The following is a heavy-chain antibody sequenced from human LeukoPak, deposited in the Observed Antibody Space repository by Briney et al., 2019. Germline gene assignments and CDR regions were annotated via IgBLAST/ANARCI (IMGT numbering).Heavy chain of an antibody. Sequence: GGSLRLSCAGSGFTFSICAMHWVRQAPGKGLEWVSAITATTRSTSYADSVKGRFTISRDNSKRTLYLQMNSLRAEDTAMYYCAKDPNGDYVGAFDFWGQGTLVTVSS. D-gene: IGHD4-23*01. CDR3: AKDPNGDYVGAFDF. CDR2: ITATTRST. J-gene: IGHJ3*01. CDR1: GFTFSICA. V-gene: IGHV3-23*01.